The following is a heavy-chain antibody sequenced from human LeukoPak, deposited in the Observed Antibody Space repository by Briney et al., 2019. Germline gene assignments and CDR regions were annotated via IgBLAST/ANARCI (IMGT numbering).Heavy chain of an antibody. CDR1: GYTFTSYY. J-gene: IGHJ5*02. CDR2: INPSGGST. V-gene: IGHV1-46*01. D-gene: IGHD6-13*01. CDR3: ARERIVAAGEFDP. Sequence: ASVKVSCKASGYTFTSYYMHWVRQAPGQGLEWMGIINPSGGSTSYAQKFQGRVTMTRDTSTSTVYMELSRLRSDDTAFYYCARERIVAAGEFDPWGQGTLVTVSS.